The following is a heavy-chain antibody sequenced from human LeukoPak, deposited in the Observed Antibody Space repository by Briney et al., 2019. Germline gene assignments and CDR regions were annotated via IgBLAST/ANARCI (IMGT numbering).Heavy chain of an antibody. V-gene: IGHV3-66*01. CDR1: GFTVSSNY. J-gene: IGHJ3*02. CDR3: AKGGYCSDTSCLRAFDI. CDR2: IYSGGST. D-gene: IGHD2-2*01. Sequence: PGGSLRLSCAASGFTVSSNYMSWVRQAPGKGLEWVSVIYSGGSTYYADSVKGRFTISRDNSKNTLYLQMNSLRAEDTAVYFCAKGGYCSDTSCLRAFDIWGQGTMVTVSS.